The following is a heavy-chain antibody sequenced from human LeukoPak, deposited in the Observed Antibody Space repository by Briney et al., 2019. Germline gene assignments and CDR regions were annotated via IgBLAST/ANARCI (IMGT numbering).Heavy chain of an antibody. Sequence: PGGSLRLSCAASGFTVSSNYMSWVRHAPGKGLEWVSVIHSGDTTYYADSVKGRFTISRDNSKNTLYLQMNSLRAEDTAVYYCARDPTVGATRDYLDYWGQGTLVTVYS. J-gene: IGHJ4*02. CDR3: ARDPTVGATRDYLDY. D-gene: IGHD1-26*01. CDR1: GFTVSSNY. CDR2: IHSGDTT. V-gene: IGHV3-66*01.